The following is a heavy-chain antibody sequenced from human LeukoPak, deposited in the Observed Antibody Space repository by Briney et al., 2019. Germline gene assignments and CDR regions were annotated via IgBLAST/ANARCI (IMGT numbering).Heavy chain of an antibody. V-gene: IGHV4-59*01. J-gene: IGHJ6*02. CDR2: IYYSGST. D-gene: IGHD6-19*01. Sequence: SETLSLTCTVSGGSISSNYWSWIRQPPGKGLEWIGYIYYSGSTNYNPSLKSRVTISVDTSKNQFSLKLSSVTAADTAVYYCARDSRVGSGRYDYYYYGMDVWGQGTTVTVSS. CDR1: GGSISSNY. CDR3: ARDSRVGSGRYDYYYYGMDV.